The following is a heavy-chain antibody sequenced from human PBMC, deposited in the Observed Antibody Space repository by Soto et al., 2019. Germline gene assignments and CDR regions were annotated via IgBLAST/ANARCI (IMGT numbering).Heavy chain of an antibody. CDR1: GFTFSSYA. D-gene: IGHD3-22*01. CDR3: AREVEYYDSSGYYDY. V-gene: IGHV3-30-3*01. J-gene: IGHJ4*02. Sequence: PGGSLRLSCAASGFTFSSYAMHWVRQAPGKGLEWVAVISYDGSNKYYADSVKGRFTISRDNSKNTLYLQMNSLRAEDTAVYYCAREVEYYDSSGYYDYWGQGTLVTVS. CDR2: ISYDGSNK.